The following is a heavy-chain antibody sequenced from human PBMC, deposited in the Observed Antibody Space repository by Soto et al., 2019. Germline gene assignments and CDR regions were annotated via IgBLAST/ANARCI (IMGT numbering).Heavy chain of an antibody. CDR3: ARDYGGYGGPSRRFDP. V-gene: IGHV3-30-3*01. J-gene: IGHJ5*02. CDR1: GFTFSTYY. CDR2: ISYDGSNT. Sequence: PGGSLRLSCAASGFTFSTYYIHWVRQAPGKGLEWVAFISYDGSNTYYADSVKGRFTISRDNSKSTLYLQMNSLRADDTAIYYCARDYGGYGGPSRRFDPWGQGTLVTVSS. D-gene: IGHD5-18*01.